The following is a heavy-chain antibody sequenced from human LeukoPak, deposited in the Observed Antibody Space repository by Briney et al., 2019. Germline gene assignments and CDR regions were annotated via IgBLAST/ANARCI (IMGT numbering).Heavy chain of an antibody. D-gene: IGHD6-13*01. V-gene: IGHV4-39*02. CDR3: ARDPGAAADYYYYYYMDV. Sequence: SETLSLTCTVSGGSISSSNFYWGWIRQPPGKGLEWIGSIYYGGSTYYNPSLKSRVTISVVTSKNQFSLKLSSVTAADTAVYYCARDPGAAADYYYYYYMDVWGKGTTVTVSS. CDR1: GGSISSSNFY. CDR2: IYYGGST. J-gene: IGHJ6*03.